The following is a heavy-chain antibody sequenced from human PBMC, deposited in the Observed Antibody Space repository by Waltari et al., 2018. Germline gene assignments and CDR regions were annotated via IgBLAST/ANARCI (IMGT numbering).Heavy chain of an antibody. J-gene: IGHJ6*03. CDR3: ASPSGGGYDGPQNTAGYYYYMDV. CDR1: GYSISSGYY. V-gene: IGHV4-38-2*02. D-gene: IGHD5-12*01. Sequence: QVQLQESGPGLVKPSETLSLTCTVSGYSISSGYYWGWIRQPPGKGLEWLGSIYHSGSTYYNPSLKSRVTISVDTSKNQFSLKLSSVTAADTAVYYCASPSGGGYDGPQNTAGYYYYMDVWGKGTTVTVSS. CDR2: IYHSGST.